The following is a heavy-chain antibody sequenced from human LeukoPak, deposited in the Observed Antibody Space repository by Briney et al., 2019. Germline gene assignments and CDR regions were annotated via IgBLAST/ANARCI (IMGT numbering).Heavy chain of an antibody. J-gene: IGHJ2*01. CDR2: IYYSGST. D-gene: IGHD3-3*01. CDR3: ARDGVSALNLYSDL. V-gene: IGHV4-59*01. CDR1: GGSISGYY. Sequence: SEALSLTCIVSGGSISGYYWSWIRQPPGKGLEWIGSIYYSGSTDYNPSLKSRVIISVDTSKNQFSLSLISVTAADTAVYYCARDGVSALNLYSDLWGRGTLVTVSS.